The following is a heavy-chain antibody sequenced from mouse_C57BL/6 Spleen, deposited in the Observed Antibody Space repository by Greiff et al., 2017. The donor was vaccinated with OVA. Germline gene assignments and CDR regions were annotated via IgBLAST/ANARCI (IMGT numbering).Heavy chain of an antibody. CDR2: IDPETGGT. CDR3: TRPLFAY. Sequence: VQLQQSGAELVRPGASVTLSCKASGYTFTDYEMHWVKQTPVHGLEWIGAIDPETGGTAYNQKFKGKAILTADKSSSTAYMELRSLTSEVSSVYYCTRPLFAYWGQGTLVTVSA. CDR1: GYTFTDYE. V-gene: IGHV1-15*01. J-gene: IGHJ3*01.